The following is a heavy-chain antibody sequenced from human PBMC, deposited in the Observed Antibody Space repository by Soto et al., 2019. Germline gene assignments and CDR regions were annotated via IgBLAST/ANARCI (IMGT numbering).Heavy chain of an antibody. CDR3: VKDESINWYSGHFRH. Sequence: EVQLVESGGGLVQPGRSLRLSCAASGFTFDDYAMHWVRQVPGKGLEWVSGINWNSGSICYADSVKGRFAISRDNAKNSLHRQMNSLRAEDTAFYYCVKDESINWYSGHFRHWGQGTMVTVSS. J-gene: IGHJ1*01. CDR1: GFTFDDYA. CDR2: INWNSGSI. D-gene: IGHD6-13*01. V-gene: IGHV3-9*01.